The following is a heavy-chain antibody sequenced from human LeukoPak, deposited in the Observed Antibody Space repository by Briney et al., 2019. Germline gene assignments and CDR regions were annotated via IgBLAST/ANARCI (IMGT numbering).Heavy chain of an antibody. CDR2: IYYSGST. J-gene: IGHJ4*02. Sequence: LVKPSETLSLTCTVSGGSISSYYWSWIRQPPGKGLEWIGYIYYSGSTNYNPSLKSRVTISVDTSKNQFSLKLSSVTAADTAVYYCARVQHYYDSSGPSPKVDYWGQGTLVTVSS. CDR3: ARVQHYYDSSGPSPKVDY. V-gene: IGHV4-59*12. D-gene: IGHD3-22*01. CDR1: GGSISSYY.